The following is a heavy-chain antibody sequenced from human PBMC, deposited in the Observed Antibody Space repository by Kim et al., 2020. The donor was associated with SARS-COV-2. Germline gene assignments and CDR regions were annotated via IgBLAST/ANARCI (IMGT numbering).Heavy chain of an antibody. D-gene: IGHD1-26*01. V-gene: IGHV3-23*01. J-gene: IGHJ4*02. CDR2: T. Sequence: TYYAASLKARFTTTSDNSKNTLYLQTNSLGAEDTAVYYCSTVPQYSGGYWGQGTLVTVSS. CDR3: STVPQYSGGY.